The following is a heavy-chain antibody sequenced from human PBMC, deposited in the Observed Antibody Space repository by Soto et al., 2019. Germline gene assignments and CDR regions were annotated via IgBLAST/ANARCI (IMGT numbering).Heavy chain of an antibody. D-gene: IGHD4-17*01. CDR1: GGSISSGDFY. V-gene: IGHV4-30-4*01. CDR3: ARADDFSDRFDY. CDR2: IYYSGST. J-gene: IGHJ4*02. Sequence: SETLSLTCTVSGGSISSGDFYWSRIRQPPGKGLELIGNIYYSGSTYYNPSLRSRAIMSVDTSQNQFSLKLSSLTAADTAVYFCARADDFSDRFDYWGQGALVTAPQ.